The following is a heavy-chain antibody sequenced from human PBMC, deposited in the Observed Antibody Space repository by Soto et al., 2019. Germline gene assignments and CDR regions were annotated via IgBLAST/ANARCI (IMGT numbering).Heavy chain of an antibody. CDR2: IIPIFGRA. D-gene: IGHD6-19*01. J-gene: IGHJ2*01. V-gene: IGHV1-69*12. Sequence: QVQLVQSGAEVKKPGSSVKVSCKASGGTFSSYAISWVRQAPGQGLEWMGGIIPIFGRANYAQKFQGRVTITAAASTSTAYMELGSLTSEDTAVYSCAPTLGFAVAGPGRFDLWGRGTLVTVSS. CDR3: APTLGFAVAGPGRFDL. CDR1: GGTFSSYA.